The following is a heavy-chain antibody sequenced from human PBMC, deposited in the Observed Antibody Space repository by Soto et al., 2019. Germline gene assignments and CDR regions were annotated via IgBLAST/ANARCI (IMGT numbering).Heavy chain of an antibody. V-gene: IGHV3-48*01. D-gene: IGHD6-13*01. CDR1: GFTFSSYS. CDR3: ARQPARIAEIGWFDP. J-gene: IGHJ5*02. CDR2: ISSSSSTI. Sequence: EVQLVESGGGLVQPGGSLRLSCAASGFTFSSYSMNWVRQAPGKGLEWVSYISSSSSTIYYADSVKGRFTISRDNAKKSQYLKMKKMRVEYRAAYYRARQPARIAEIGWFDPWGQGTLVTVSS.